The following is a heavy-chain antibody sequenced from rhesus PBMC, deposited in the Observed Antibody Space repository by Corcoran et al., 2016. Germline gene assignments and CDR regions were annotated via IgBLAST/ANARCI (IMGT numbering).Heavy chain of an antibody. CDR3: ARGADSNYDHFDY. CDR1: GYTFSIYA. Sequence: QVQLVQSGAEVKKPGASVKLSCKASGYTFSIYAISWVRQAPGQGLEWMGWIIPLVGITSYAEKFQGRVTITAVTSTSTAYMELSSLRSEDTAVYYCARGADSNYDHFDYWGQGVLVTVSS. D-gene: IGHD4-23*01. CDR2: IIPLVGIT. J-gene: IGHJ4*01. V-gene: IGHV1-151*01.